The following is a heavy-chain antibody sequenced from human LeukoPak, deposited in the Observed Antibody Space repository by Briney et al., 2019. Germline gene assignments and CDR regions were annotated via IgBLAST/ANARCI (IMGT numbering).Heavy chain of an antibody. Sequence: SVKVSCKASGGTFSSYAISWVRQAPGQGLGWMGGIIPIFGTANYAQKFQGRVTITADESTSTAYMELSSLRSEDTAVYYCARVGPNSNYVGYFDYWGQGTLVTVSS. CDR2: IIPIFGTA. J-gene: IGHJ4*02. V-gene: IGHV1-69*13. D-gene: IGHD4-11*01. CDR3: ARVGPNSNYVGYFDY. CDR1: GGTFSSYA.